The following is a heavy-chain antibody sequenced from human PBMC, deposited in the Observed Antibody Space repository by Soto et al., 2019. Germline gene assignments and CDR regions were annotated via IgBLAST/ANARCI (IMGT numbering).Heavy chain of an antibody. Sequence: QVQLVQSGAEVKKPGSSVKVSCKASGGTFSSYAISWVRQAPGQGLEWMGGIIPIFGTANYAQKFQGRVTITADKAISTAYMELSSLRSEDTAVYYCAREGSGSYWGVARNYFDYWGQGTLVTVSS. V-gene: IGHV1-69*06. CDR1: GGTFSSYA. CDR2: IIPIFGTA. CDR3: AREGSGSYWGVARNYFDY. J-gene: IGHJ4*02. D-gene: IGHD1-26*01.